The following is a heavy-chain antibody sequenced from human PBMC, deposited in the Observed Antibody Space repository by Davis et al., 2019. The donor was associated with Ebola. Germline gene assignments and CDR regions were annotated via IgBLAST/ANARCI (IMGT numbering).Heavy chain of an antibody. CDR1: GFTFGFSGWT. V-gene: IGHV3-23*01. CDR2: VYETGADI. Sequence: GESLKISCAASGFTFGFSGWTMFWVRLAPGRGLEWVSGVYETGADIYYADSVKGWFTVSRDDFDNTLSLQMNSLRVEDTAVYYCARWKIGREYIDLWGQGTQVTVS. J-gene: IGHJ4*02. D-gene: IGHD4-23*01. CDR3: ARWKIGREYIDL.